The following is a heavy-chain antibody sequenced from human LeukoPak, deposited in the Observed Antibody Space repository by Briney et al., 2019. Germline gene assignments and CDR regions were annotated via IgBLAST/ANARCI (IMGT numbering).Heavy chain of an antibody. CDR1: GFTFTDHW. V-gene: IGHV3-7*01. J-gene: IGHJ4*02. CDR3: AKGAASRGYTYVAN. CDR2: INEDGSEK. Sequence: GGSMRLSCAASGFTFTDHWMSWVRPAPGKGVEGVANINEDGSEKYYVDSVKGRFTISRDNAKKSLYLQMNSLRAEDTAVYYCAKGAASRGYTYVANWGQGTLVTVSS. D-gene: IGHD5-18*01.